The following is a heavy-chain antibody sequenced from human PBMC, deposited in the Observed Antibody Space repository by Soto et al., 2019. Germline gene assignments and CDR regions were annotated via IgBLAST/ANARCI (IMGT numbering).Heavy chain of an antibody. Sequence: GGSLRLSCAASGFTCSSYAMSWVSQAPGKWLEWVSAISVSGGSTYYADSVKGRFTISRDNSKNTRYLQMNSLRAEDTAVYYCAKEENHYGSEYPYAVWFDPWGQATRVTVSS. V-gene: IGHV3-23*01. CDR2: ISVSGGST. CDR1: GFTCSSYA. D-gene: IGHD3-10*01. CDR3: AKEENHYGSEYPYAVWFDP. J-gene: IGHJ5*02.